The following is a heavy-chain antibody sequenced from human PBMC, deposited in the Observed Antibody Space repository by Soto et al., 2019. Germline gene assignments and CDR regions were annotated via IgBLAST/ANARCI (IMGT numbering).Heavy chain of an antibody. V-gene: IGHV3-30-3*01. CDR2: ISYDGSNK. CDR3: AREWSGAEDY. D-gene: IGHD3-3*01. J-gene: IGHJ4*02. Sequence: QVQLVESGGGVVQPGRSLRLSCAASGFTFSSYAMYWVRQAPGKGLEWVAVISYDGSNKYYADSVKGRFTISRDNSKNSLYLQMNSLRAEDTAVYYCAREWSGAEDYWGQGTLVTVSS. CDR1: GFTFSSYA.